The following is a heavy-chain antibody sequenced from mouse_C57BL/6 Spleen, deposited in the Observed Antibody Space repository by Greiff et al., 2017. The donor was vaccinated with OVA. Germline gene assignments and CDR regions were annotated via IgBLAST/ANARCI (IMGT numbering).Heavy chain of an antibody. CDR3: ARDRGYSNSFAY. CDR1: GFTFSSYA. Sequence: EVNVVESGGGLVKPGGSLKLSCAASGFTFSSYAMSWVRQTPEKRLEWVATISDGGSYTYYPDNVKGRFTISRDNAKNNLYLQMSHLKSEDTAMYYCARDRGYSNSFAYWGQGTLVTVSA. CDR2: ISDGGSYT. V-gene: IGHV5-4*01. J-gene: IGHJ3*01. D-gene: IGHD2-5*01.